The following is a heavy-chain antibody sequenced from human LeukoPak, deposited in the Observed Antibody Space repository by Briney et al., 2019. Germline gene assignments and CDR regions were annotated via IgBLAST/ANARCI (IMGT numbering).Heavy chain of an antibody. CDR3: ARLYSGGDCYWGRRLNWFDP. CDR2: IYYSGST. Sequence: SQTLSLTCTVSGGSISSGDYYWSWIRQPPGKGLEWIGYIYYSGSTYYNPSLKSRVTISVDTSKNQFSLKLSSVTAADTAVYYCARLYSGGDCYWGRRLNWFDPWGQGTLVTVSS. V-gene: IGHV4-30-4*01. CDR1: GGSISSGDYY. D-gene: IGHD2-21*02. J-gene: IGHJ5*02.